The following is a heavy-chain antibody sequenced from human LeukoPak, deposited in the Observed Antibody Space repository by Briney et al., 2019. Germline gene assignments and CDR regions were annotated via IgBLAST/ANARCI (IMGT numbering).Heavy chain of an antibody. D-gene: IGHD2-2*01. J-gene: IGHJ6*02. CDR2: IYYSGST. V-gene: IGHV4-59*01. CDR3: ARGYCSSTSCYPSGYYGMDV. Sequence: SETLSLTCTVSGGSISSYYWSWIRQPPGKGLEWIGYIYYSGSTNYSPSLKSRVTISVDTSKNQFSLKLSSVTAADTAVYYCARGYCSSTSCYPSGYYGMDVWGQGTTVTVSS. CDR1: GGSISSYY.